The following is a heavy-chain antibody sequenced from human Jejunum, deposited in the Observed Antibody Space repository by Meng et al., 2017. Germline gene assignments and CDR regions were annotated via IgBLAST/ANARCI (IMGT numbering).Heavy chain of an antibody. J-gene: IGHJ5*02. CDR3: SRDRGHDFWNSANRIDH. Sequence: GESLKISCTVSGFTIGDYGMSWVRQAPGKGLERVGFIRSKGYGGTTEYAASVRGRFTISRDDSKGIAYLQMNSLKTEDTGVYYCSRDRGHDFWNSANRIDHWGQGTLVTVSS. V-gene: IGHV3-49*04. D-gene: IGHD3-3*01. CDR2: IRSKGYGGTT. CDR1: GFTIGDYG.